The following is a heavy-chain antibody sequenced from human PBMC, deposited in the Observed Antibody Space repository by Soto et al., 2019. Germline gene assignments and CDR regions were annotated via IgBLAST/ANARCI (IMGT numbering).Heavy chain of an antibody. CDR1: GFTFSNAW. Sequence: GGSLRLSCAASGFTFSNAWMSWVRQAPGKGLEWVGRIKSKTDGGTTDYAAPVKGRFTISRDDSKNTLYLQMNSLKTEDTAVYYCTTGLDPFGVVTSDVWGKGTTVTVSS. V-gene: IGHV3-15*01. J-gene: IGHJ6*04. CDR2: IKSKTDGGTT. CDR3: TTGLDPFGVVTSDV. D-gene: IGHD3-3*01.